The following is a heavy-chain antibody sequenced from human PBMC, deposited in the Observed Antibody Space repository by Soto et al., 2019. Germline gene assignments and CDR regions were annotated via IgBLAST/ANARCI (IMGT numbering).Heavy chain of an antibody. CDR1: GYRFSSYW. D-gene: IGHD2-8*01. J-gene: IGHJ6*02. V-gene: IGHV5-51*01. CDR3: ARQGSNGAYYYYGMDV. CDR2: IYPGDSDT. Sequence: GESLKISCQGSGYRFSSYWIAWVRQMPGKGLEWMGIIYPGDSDTVYSPSFQGQVTFSVDKSTSTAYLQWSSLKASDTAMYYCARQGSNGAYYYYGMDVWGQGTTVTVSS.